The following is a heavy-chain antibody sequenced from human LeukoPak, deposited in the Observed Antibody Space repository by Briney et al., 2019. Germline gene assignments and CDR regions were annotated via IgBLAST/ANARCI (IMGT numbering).Heavy chain of an antibody. CDR3: AKKGAVADGMHFFDS. CDR2: ISGSGGTT. J-gene: IGHJ4*02. Sequence: QAGGSLRLSCAASGFTFSSYGMHWVRQAPGKGLEWISVISGSGGTTYYADSVKGRFTLSRDNPKNRLYLQMNSLRAEDTAVYYCAKKGAVADGMHFFDSWGQGALVTVSS. V-gene: IGHV3-23*01. CDR1: GFTFSSYG. D-gene: IGHD6-13*01.